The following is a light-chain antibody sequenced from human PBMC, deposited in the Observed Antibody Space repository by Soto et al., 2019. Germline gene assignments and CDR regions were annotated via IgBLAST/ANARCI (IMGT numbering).Light chain of an antibody. Sequence: DIPMTQSPSTLSASIGDRVTITCRASQSIDSWLAWYQQKPGKAPKLLNYKASSLQTGVQSRFSGSGSGTEFALNISSLQPDDFATNYCQHYNTYSRTVGQGTKVEVK. CDR2: KAS. CDR3: QHYNTYSRT. V-gene: IGKV1-5*03. J-gene: IGKJ1*01. CDR1: QSIDSW.